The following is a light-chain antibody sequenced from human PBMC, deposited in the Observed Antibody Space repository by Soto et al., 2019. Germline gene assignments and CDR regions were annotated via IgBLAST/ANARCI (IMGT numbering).Light chain of an antibody. Sequence: SYELTQPPAVSVAPGKTARITCGGNNIGSKSVHWYQQKPGQAPVLVIYYDSDRPSGIPERFSGSNSGNTATLTISRVEAGDEADYYCQVWGSNSALVVFCGGTKVTVL. CDR2: YDS. J-gene: IGLJ3*02. CDR1: NIGSKS. V-gene: IGLV3-21*04. CDR3: QVWGSNSALVV.